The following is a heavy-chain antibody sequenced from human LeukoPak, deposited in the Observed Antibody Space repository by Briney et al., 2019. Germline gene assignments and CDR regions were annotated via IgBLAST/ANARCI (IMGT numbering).Heavy chain of an antibody. CDR1: GGSISIYY. V-gene: IGHV4-59*01. CDR2: IYYSGST. J-gene: IGHJ4*02. D-gene: IGHD3-3*01. CDR3: ARGITIFGVVNFPLFDY. Sequence: SETLSLTCTVSGGSISIYYWSWIRQPPGKGLEWIGYIYYSGSTNYNPSLKSRVTISVDTSKNQFSLKLSSVTAADTAVYYCARGITIFGVVNFPLFDYWGQGTLVTVSS.